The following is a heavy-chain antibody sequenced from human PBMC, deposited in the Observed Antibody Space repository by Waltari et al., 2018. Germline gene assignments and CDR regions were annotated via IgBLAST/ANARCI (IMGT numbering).Heavy chain of an antibody. J-gene: IGHJ4*02. CDR1: GGSISRYY. V-gene: IGHV4-59*01. Sequence: QVQLQESGPGLVKPSETLSLTCTVSGGSISRYYWSWIRQPPGKGLEWIGYIYYSGSTNYNPSLKSRVTISVDTSKNQFSLKLSSVTAADTAVYYCAAYGSGSSVVYWGQGTLVTVSS. CDR2: IYYSGST. D-gene: IGHD3-10*01. CDR3: AAYGSGSSVVY.